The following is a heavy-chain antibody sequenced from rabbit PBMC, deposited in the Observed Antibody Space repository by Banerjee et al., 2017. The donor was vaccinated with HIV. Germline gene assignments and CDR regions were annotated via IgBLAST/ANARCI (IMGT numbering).Heavy chain of an antibody. D-gene: IGHD8-1*01. CDR3: ARDTGSSFSTYGMDL. CDR2: IDTGSRDFT. Sequence: LVEYGGDLVQPGASLTLTCTASGFDFSNYNFMCWVHQAPGKGLEWIACIDTGSRDFTYYASWAKGRFTISKTSSTTVTLQMTSLTVADTATYFCARDTGSSFSTYGMDLWGQGTLVTVS. V-gene: IGHV1S40*01. J-gene: IGHJ6*01. CDR1: GFDFSNYNF.